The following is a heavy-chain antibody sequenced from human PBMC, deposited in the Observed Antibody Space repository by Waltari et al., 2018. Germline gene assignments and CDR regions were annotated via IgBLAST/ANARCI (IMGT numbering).Heavy chain of an antibody. CDR3: ARDGFQQWLVHNWFDP. CDR2: KKQDGSWK. Sequence: EVQLVESGGGLVQPGGSLRLSCAASGFTFSSYWMSWVRQAPGKGREWGAKKKQDGSWKYYVDSVKGRFTISRDNAKNSLYLQMNSLRAEDTAVYYCARDGFQQWLVHNWFDPWGQGTLVTVSS. J-gene: IGHJ5*02. V-gene: IGHV3-7*01. CDR1: GFTFSSYW. D-gene: IGHD6-19*01.